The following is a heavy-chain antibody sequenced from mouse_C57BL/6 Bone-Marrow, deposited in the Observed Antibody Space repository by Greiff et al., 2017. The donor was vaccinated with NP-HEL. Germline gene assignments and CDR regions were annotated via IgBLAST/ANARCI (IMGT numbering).Heavy chain of an antibody. CDR3: ASTVVAPYYAMDY. CDR2: IHPNSGST. Sequence: QVQLQQPGAELVKPGASVKLSCKASGYTFTSYWMHWVKQRPGQGLEWIGMIHPNSGSTNYNEKFKSKATLTVDKSSSTAYMQLSSLTSEDSAVYYSASTVVAPYYAMDYWGQGTSVTVSS. J-gene: IGHJ4*01. V-gene: IGHV1-64*01. D-gene: IGHD1-1*01. CDR1: GYTFTSYW.